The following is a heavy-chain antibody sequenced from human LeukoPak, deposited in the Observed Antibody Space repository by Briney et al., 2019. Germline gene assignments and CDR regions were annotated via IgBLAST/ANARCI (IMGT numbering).Heavy chain of an antibody. CDR2: IYYSGST. CDR3: ARLVISSSWYFDY. CDR1: GGSISSYY. Sequence: SETLSLTCTVSGGSISSYYWSWIRQPPGKGLEWIGYIYYSGSTNCNPSLKSRVTISVDTSKNQFSLKLSSVTAADTAVYYCARLVISSSWYFDYWGQGTLVTVSS. V-gene: IGHV4-59*08. J-gene: IGHJ4*02. D-gene: IGHD6-13*01.